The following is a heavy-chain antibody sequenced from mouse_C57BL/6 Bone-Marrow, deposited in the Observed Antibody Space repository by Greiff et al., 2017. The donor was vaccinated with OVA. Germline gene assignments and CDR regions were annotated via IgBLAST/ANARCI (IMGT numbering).Heavy chain of an antibody. D-gene: IGHD1-2*01. V-gene: IGHV1-69*01. CDR2: IDPSDSYT. CDR1: GYTFTSYW. J-gene: IGHJ1*03. CDR3: ARQGTSFTANWYFDV. Sequence: QVQLQQPGAELVMPGASVKLSCKASGYTFTSYWMHWVKQRPGQGLEWIGEIDPSDSYTIYNQKFKGKSTLTVDKSSSTAYMQLSSLTSEDSAVYYCARQGTSFTANWYFDVWGTGTTVTVSS.